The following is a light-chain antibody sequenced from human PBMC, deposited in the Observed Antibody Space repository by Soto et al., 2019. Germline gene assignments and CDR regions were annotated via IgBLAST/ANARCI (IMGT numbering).Light chain of an antibody. Sequence: ETVLTQSPGTLSLSPGERVTLSCRTSQSAPSSNLAWYQQKPGQAPKLLFFGASIRATGLPDRFSGGGSGTDFTLTISRLEPEDFAVYYCQQYGSSRWTFGQGTKVDIK. CDR2: GAS. CDR1: QSAPSSN. CDR3: QQYGSSRWT. V-gene: IGKV3-20*01. J-gene: IGKJ1*01.